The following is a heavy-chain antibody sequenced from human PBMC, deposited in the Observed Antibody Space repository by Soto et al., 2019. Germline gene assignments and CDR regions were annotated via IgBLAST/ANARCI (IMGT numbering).Heavy chain of an antibody. CDR2: IVPMFRTS. J-gene: IGHJ6*02. Sequence: ASVKVSCKASGGTFSSSAISWVRQAPGQGLEWMGGIVPMFRTSNYAQRFQGRVTITADESTSTAYMELSSLRSEDTAVYYCAGGVDTAMVTPYYGMDVWGQGTTVTVSS. CDR3: AGGVDTAMVTPYYGMDV. CDR1: GGTFSSSA. V-gene: IGHV1-69*13. D-gene: IGHD5-18*01.